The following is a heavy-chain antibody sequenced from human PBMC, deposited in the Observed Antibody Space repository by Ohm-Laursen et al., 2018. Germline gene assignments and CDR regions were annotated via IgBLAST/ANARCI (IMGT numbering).Heavy chain of an antibody. V-gene: IGHV3-74*01. CDR3: AKKTQGVGHFWTCDY. D-gene: IGHD3-3*02. J-gene: IGHJ4*02. CDR1: GFTFSSYG. Sequence: GSLRLSCSASGFTFSSYGMHWVRQAPGKGLVWVSGINTDGSSTYYADSVKGRFTISRDNSKNTLYLQMNSLRAEDTAVYYCAKKTQGVGHFWTCDYWGQGTLVTVAS. CDR2: INTDGSST.